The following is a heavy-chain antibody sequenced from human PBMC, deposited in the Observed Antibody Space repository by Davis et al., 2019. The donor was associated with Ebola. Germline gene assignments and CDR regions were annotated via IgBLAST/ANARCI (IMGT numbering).Heavy chain of an antibody. CDR2: IRSDGSGY. CDR1: GFTFSSYG. J-gene: IGHJ5*02. D-gene: IGHD3-9*01. Sequence: GGSLRLSCAASGFTFSSYGMHWVRQAPGKGLEYLAFIRSDGSGYYYADSVKGRFTISRDNAKNSLYLRMNSLRAEDTALYHCARVNAVTGYSRFDPWGQGTLVTVSS. CDR3: ARVNAVTGYSRFDP. V-gene: IGHV3-30*02.